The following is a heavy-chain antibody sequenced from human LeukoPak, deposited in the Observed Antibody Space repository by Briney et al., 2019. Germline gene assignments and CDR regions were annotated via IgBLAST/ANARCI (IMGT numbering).Heavy chain of an antibody. J-gene: IGHJ4*02. CDR3: ARTRYYYNSRSYGAPYYFDY. CDR2: IYYSGST. Sequence: SETLSLTCNVSGGSISTTSNSWGWAWIRQRPGKGLEWIGSIYYSGSTYYNPSLKSRVTISVDTSKNQFSLKLSSVTAADTAVYYCARTRYYYNSRSYGAPYYFDYWGQGTPVTVSS. V-gene: IGHV4-39*01. CDR1: GGSISTTSNS. D-gene: IGHD3-10*01.